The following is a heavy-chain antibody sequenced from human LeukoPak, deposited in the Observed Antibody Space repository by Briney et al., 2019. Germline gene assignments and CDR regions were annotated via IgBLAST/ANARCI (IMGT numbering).Heavy chain of an antibody. CDR2: ISAYNGNT. CDR1: GYTFTSYG. J-gene: IGHJ4*02. D-gene: IGHD6-19*01. Sequence: ASVKVSCKASGYTFTSYGISWVRQAPGQGLEWMGWISAYNGNTNYAQKLQGRVTMTTDTSTSTAYMELRSLGSDDTAVYYCARDNYRSSGWDVDFDYWGQGTMVTVSS. CDR3: ARDNYRSSGWDVDFDY. V-gene: IGHV1-18*01.